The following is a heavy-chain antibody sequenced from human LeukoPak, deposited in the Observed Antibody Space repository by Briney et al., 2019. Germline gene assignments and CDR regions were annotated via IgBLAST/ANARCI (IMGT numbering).Heavy chain of an antibody. CDR3: AKDRTAMVLHFDY. CDR2: ISGSGGST. Sequence: GGSLRLSCAASGFTFSSYAMSWVRQAPGKGLEWVSAISGSGGSTYYADSVKGRFTISRDNFKNTLYLQMNSLRAEDTAVYYCAKDRTAMVLHFDYWGQGTLVTVSS. CDR1: GFTFSSYA. J-gene: IGHJ4*02. D-gene: IGHD5-18*01. V-gene: IGHV3-23*01.